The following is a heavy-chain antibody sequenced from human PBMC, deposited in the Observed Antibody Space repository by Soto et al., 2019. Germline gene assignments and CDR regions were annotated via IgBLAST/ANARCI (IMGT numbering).Heavy chain of an antibody. J-gene: IGHJ6*02. CDR3: ATRDVSSSWPYYYGMDV. Sequence: QVQLVESGGGGVQPGRSLRLSCAASGFTFSSYGMHWVRQAPGKGLEWVAVISFDGSNKYYADSVKGRFTISRDNSKNTLYLQMNSLRAEDTAVYYCATRDVSSSWPYYYGMDVWGQGTTATVSS. CDR1: GFTFSSYG. D-gene: IGHD6-13*01. V-gene: IGHV3-30*03. CDR2: ISFDGSNK.